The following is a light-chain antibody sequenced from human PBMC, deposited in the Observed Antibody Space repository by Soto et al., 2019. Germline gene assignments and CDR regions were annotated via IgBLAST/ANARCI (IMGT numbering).Light chain of an antibody. V-gene: IGKV1-39*01. Sequence: QMTQSPSSLSASVGARITITCRASQSIRTSLNWYQQKPGKAPRLLIYGASTLQSGVPSRFSGSGSATDFTLTVSSLQPEDSPIYYCQQSYTTPRTFGQGTKVEV. CDR3: QQSYTTPRT. CDR1: QSIRTS. CDR2: GAS. J-gene: IGKJ1*01.